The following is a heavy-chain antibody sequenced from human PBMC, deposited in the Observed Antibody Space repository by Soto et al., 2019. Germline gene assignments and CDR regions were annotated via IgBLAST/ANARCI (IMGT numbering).Heavy chain of an antibody. CDR2: ISSSGSTI. D-gene: IGHD1-26*01. Sequence: GGSLRLSCAASGFTFSSYEMNWVRQAPGKGLEWVSYISSSGSTIYYADSVKGRFTISRDNAKNSLYLQMNSLRAEDAAVYYCARDEFGLGALDYWGQGTLVTVSS. CDR1: GFTFSSYE. J-gene: IGHJ4*02. CDR3: ARDEFGLGALDY. V-gene: IGHV3-48*03.